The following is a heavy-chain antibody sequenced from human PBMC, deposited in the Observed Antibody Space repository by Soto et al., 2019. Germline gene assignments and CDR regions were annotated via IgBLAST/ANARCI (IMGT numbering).Heavy chain of an antibody. J-gene: IGHJ5*02. D-gene: IGHD6-19*01. Sequence: GGSLRLSCAASGFTFSNYAMSWVRQAPGKGLDWVSNIKVPEGSKYYADSVKGRFTISRDNAKNTLYLQMNSLRAEDTAMYYCARDREQWRKINWFDPWGQGTLVTVSS. CDR3: ARDREQWRKINWFDP. CDR2: IKVPEGSK. CDR1: GFTFSNYA. V-gene: IGHV3-23*01.